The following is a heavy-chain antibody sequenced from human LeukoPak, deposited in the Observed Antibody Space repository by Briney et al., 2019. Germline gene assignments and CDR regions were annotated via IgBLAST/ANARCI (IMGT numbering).Heavy chain of an antibody. CDR2: ISYDGSNK. Sequence: GRSLRLSCAASGFTFSSYAMHWVRQAPGKGLEWVAVISYDGSNKYYADSVKGRFTISRDNSKNTLYLQMNSLRAADTAAYYCAKDNYSDDFWSGYLDYWGQGTLVTVSS. CDR3: AKDNYSDDFWSGYLDY. D-gene: IGHD3-3*01. V-gene: IGHV3-30-3*01. CDR1: GFTFSSYA. J-gene: IGHJ4*02.